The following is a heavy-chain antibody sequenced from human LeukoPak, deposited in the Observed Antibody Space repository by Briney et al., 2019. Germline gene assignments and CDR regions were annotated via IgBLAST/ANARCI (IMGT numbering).Heavy chain of an antibody. CDR2: ISSSGSTI. J-gene: IGHJ4*02. CDR3: ARVTRERLQGLYDY. D-gene: IGHD1-26*01. CDR1: GFTFSSYE. Sequence: GGPLRLSCAASGFTFSSYEMNWVRQAPGKGLEWVSYISSSGSTIYYADSVKGRFTISRDNAKNSLYLQMNSLRAEDTALYYCARVTRERLQGLYDYWGQGTLVTVSS. V-gene: IGHV3-48*03.